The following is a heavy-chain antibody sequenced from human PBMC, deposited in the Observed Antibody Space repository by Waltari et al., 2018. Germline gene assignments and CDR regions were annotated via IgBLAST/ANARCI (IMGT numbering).Heavy chain of an antibody. J-gene: IGHJ6*02. CDR3: VRGSNGWPGMDI. D-gene: IGHD6-19*01. CDR1: GFTLSNYW. V-gene: IGHV3-74*01. Sequence: EVVLVQSGGGLVQPGGSLRLSCAASGFTLSNYWMYWVRQTPGKGLIWVSRINPAPGTTNYEDSVRGRFTISGDNAKNTLFLQMDSLRDEDTAIYYCVRGSNGWPGMDIWGQGATVTVSS. CDR2: INPAPGTT.